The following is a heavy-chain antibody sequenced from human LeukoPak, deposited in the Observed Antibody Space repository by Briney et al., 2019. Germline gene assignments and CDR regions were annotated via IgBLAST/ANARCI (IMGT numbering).Heavy chain of an antibody. V-gene: IGHV4-39*07. CDR3: AVQWLVPSLRYYFDY. CDR1: GGSISSSSYY. CDR2: IYYSGSP. J-gene: IGHJ4*02. D-gene: IGHD6-19*01. Sequence: SETLSLTCTVSGGSISSSSYYWGWIRQPPGKGLEWIGSIYYSGSPYYNPSLKSRVTISVDTSKNRFSLKLSSVTAADTAVYYCAVQWLVPSLRYYFDYWGQGTLVTVSS.